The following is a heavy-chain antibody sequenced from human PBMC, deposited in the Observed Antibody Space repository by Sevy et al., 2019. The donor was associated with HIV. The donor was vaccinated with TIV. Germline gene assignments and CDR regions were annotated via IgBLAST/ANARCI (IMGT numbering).Heavy chain of an antibody. J-gene: IGHJ4*02. CDR1: GFTFSGYA. D-gene: IGHD3-3*01. Sequence: GGSLRLSCAASGFTFSGYAMNWVRQAPGKGLEWVSAINGKGRSTHYADSVEGRFTISRDNSKNTLYLEMNSLRAEDTAVYYCAKDRVSGAYYTGDFDYWGQGTLVTVSS. V-gene: IGHV3-23*01. CDR3: AKDRVSGAYYTGDFDY. CDR2: INGKGRST.